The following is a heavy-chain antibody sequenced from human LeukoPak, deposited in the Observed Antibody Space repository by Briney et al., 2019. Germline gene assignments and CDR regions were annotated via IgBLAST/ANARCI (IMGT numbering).Heavy chain of an antibody. V-gene: IGHV3-7*01. J-gene: IGHJ5*02. CDR2: INQDGSVK. CDR1: GFSFSNYW. Sequence: GGSLTLSCAASGFSFSNYWMSWVRQAPGKGLEWVANINQDGSVKYYVDSVKGRFTISRDDANNSLSLQMNNLRAEDTALYHCARDPFGAAHNWFDPWGQGTLVIVSS. CDR3: ARDPFGAAHNWFDP. D-gene: IGHD3-3*01.